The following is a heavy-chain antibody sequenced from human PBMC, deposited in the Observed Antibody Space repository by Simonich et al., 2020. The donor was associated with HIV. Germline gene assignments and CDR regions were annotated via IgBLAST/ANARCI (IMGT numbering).Heavy chain of an antibody. Sequence: QVQLQQWGAGLLKPSETLSLTCAVYGGSFSGYYWSWIRQPPGTGLEWIGEINHSGSTNDNPSPKSRVTISVDTSKNQFSLKLSSVTAADTAVYYCARLTAGGLGEYFQHWGQGTLVTVSS. CDR2: INHSGST. D-gene: IGHD6-13*01. J-gene: IGHJ1*01. V-gene: IGHV4-34*01. CDR3: ARLTAGGLGEYFQH. CDR1: GGSFSGYY.